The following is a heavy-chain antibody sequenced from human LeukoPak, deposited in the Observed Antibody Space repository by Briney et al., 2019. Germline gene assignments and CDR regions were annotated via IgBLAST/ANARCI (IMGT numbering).Heavy chain of an antibody. D-gene: IGHD6-25*01. CDR2: IEQNGNVK. J-gene: IGHJ6*03. CDR3: ARKGIGSSRYQNMDV. CDR1: GVSVSGHW. Sequence: GGSLRLSCAASGVSVSGHWMSWVRQAPGKGLEWVATIEQNGNVKYYVDSVKGRFTISRDNAKNSLYLQMNSLRAEDTAVYYCARKGIGSSRYQNMDVWGKGTTVTVSS. V-gene: IGHV3-7*03.